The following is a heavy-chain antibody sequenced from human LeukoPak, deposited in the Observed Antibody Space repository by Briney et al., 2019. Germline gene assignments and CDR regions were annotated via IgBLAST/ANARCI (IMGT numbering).Heavy chain of an antibody. V-gene: IGHV4-31*03. CDR1: GGSISSGGYY. CDR2: IYYSGST. Sequence: SETLSLTCTVSGGSISSGGYYWSWIRQHPGKGLEWIGYIYYSGSTYYNPSLKSRVTISVDTSKNQFSLKLSSVTAADTAVYYCARRYYRRWYWFDPWGQGTLVNVSS. J-gene: IGHJ5*02. CDR3: ARRYYRRWYWFDP. D-gene: IGHD2-15*01.